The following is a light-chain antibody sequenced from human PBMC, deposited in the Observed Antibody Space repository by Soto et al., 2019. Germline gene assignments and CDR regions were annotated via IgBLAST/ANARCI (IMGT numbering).Light chain of an antibody. Sequence: EIVLTQSPGTLSLSPGERATLSCRASQSVSNSYLAWYQQRPGQAPRLLIYGASSRATGIPDRFSGSGSGTDFTLTISRLEPDDFAVYYCQQYGGSPQTFGQGTKVEVK. CDR2: GAS. J-gene: IGKJ1*01. V-gene: IGKV3-20*01. CDR3: QQYGGSPQT. CDR1: QSVSNSY.